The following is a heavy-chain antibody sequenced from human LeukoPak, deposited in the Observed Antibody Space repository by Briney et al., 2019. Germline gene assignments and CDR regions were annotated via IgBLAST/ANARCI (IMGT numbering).Heavy chain of an antibody. J-gene: IGHJ5*02. V-gene: IGHV3-20*04. Sequence: SGGSLRLSCAASGFTFSSYWMHWVRQAPGKGLEWVSGIIWSGGSTGYADSVKGRFTISRDNAKNSLYLQMNSLRAEDTAVYYCATDLIHYYASGAKTWGQGTLVTVSS. D-gene: IGHD3-10*01. CDR3: ATDLIHYYASGAKT. CDR2: IIWSGGST. CDR1: GFTFSSYW.